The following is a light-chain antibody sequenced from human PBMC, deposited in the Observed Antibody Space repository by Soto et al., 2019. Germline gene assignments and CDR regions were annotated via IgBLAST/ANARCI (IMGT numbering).Light chain of an antibody. Sequence: QSALTQPASVSGSPGQSITISCSGTSSDVGGYNYVSWYQHHPGKAPRLMIYEVSNRPSGVSNRFSGSKSGNTASLTISGLQAEYEADYYCSAYTGSSPVFGGGTKLTVL. CDR3: SAYTGSSPV. CDR2: EVS. CDR1: SSDVGGYNY. V-gene: IGLV2-14*01. J-gene: IGLJ2*01.